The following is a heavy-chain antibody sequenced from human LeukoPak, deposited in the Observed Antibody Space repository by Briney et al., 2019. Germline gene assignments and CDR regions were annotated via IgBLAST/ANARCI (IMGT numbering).Heavy chain of an antibody. J-gene: IGHJ4*02. V-gene: IGHV3-23*01. Sequence: GGSLRLSCVASGVTLSNYAMSWARQAPGKGLEWVSGISSSGSGGNKYYADSVKGRFTISRDNSKNTLYLQMNSLRAEDTAVYYCAKGDSFDYWGQGTLVTVSS. CDR2: ISSSGSGGNK. CDR3: AKGDSFDY. CDR1: GVTLSNYA. D-gene: IGHD3-22*01.